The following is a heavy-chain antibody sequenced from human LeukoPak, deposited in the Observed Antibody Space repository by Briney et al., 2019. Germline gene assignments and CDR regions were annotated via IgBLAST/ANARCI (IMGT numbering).Heavy chain of an antibody. D-gene: IGHD3-3*01. J-gene: IGHJ3*02. V-gene: IGHV4-61*02. CDR3: AREYDFWSADAFDT. Sequence: NTSETLSLTCTVSGGSISSGSYYWSWIRQPAGKGLEWIGRIYTSGSTNYNPSLKSRVTISVDTSKNQFSLKLSSVTAADTAVYYCAREYDFWSADAFDTWGQGTMVTVSS. CDR2: IYTSGST. CDR1: GGSISSGSYY.